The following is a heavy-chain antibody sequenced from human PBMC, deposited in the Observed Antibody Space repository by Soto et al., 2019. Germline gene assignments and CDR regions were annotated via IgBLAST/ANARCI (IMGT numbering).Heavy chain of an antibody. J-gene: IGHJ1*01. CDR1: AFTFISYG. CDR3: AKEGPYYDSSGYYAEYFQH. Sequence: GGSLRLSCAASAFTFISYGMHWVRQAPGKGLEWVAVISYDGSNKYYADSVKGRFTISRDNSKNTLYLQMNSLRAEDTAVYYCAKEGPYYDSSGYYAEYFQHWGQGTLVTVSS. V-gene: IGHV3-30*18. D-gene: IGHD3-22*01. CDR2: ISYDGSNK.